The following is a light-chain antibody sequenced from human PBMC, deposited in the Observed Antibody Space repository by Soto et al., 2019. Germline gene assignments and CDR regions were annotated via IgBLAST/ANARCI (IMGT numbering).Light chain of an antibody. CDR2: EVS. CDR3: SSYTSSGTYV. J-gene: IGLJ1*01. V-gene: IGLV2-14*01. Sequence: ALTQPASVSGPPGQSITISCTGTSSDVGGYGSVSWYQQHPGKAPKLMIYEVSNRPSGVSNRFSGSKSGNTASLTISGLQAEDDADYYCSSYTSSGTYVFGTGTKVTVL. CDR1: SSDVGGYGS.